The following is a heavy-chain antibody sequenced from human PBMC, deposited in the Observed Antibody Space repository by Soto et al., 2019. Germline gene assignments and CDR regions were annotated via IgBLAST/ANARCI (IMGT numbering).Heavy chain of an antibody. J-gene: IGHJ4*02. D-gene: IGHD3-3*01. CDR2: FIPVYRTL. Sequence: ASVKVSCKASGGSFGKSAINWVRQTPGQGLEWLGGFIPVYRTLNYAQKFQGIVTITADESTGTAYMTLSSLASDDTAVYYCATRVIWMGYFTVDSWGEGTRVTVSS. CDR3: ATRVIWMGYFTVDS. V-gene: IGHV1-69*13. CDR1: GGSFGKSA.